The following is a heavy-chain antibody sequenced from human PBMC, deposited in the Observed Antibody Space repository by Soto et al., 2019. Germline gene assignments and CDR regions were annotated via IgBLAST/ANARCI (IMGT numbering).Heavy chain of an antibody. CDR3: ARAPDDFWSGYFDFDY. CDR2: VYYSGST. V-gene: IGHV4-61*01. Sequence: SETLSLTCTVSGGSVSSGSYYWSWIRQPPGKGLEWIGYVYYSGSTNYNPSLKSRVTISVDTSKNQFSLKLSSVTAADTAVYYCARAPDDFWSGYFDFDYWGQGTLVTVSS. CDR1: GGSVSSGSYY. D-gene: IGHD3-3*01. J-gene: IGHJ4*02.